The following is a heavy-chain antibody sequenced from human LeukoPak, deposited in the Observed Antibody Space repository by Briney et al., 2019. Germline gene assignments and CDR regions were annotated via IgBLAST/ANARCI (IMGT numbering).Heavy chain of an antibody. CDR1: GGSISSSSYY. CDR3: ARVTYDSTSYHNAMDV. Sequence: SETLSLTCTVSGGSISSSSYYWGWIRQPPGKGLEWIGSIYYSGSTYYNPSLKSRVTISVDTSKNQFSLKLSSVTAADTAVYYCARVTYDSTSYHNAMDVWGQGTTVTVSS. CDR2: IYYSGST. V-gene: IGHV4-39*01. J-gene: IGHJ6*02. D-gene: IGHD3-22*01.